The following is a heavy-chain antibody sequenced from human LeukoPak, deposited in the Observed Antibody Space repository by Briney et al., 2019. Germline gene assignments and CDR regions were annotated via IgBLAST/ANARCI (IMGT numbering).Heavy chain of an antibody. CDR2: IWYDGTNK. D-gene: IGHD3-22*01. V-gene: IGHV3-33*01. CDR1: GFTFSSYG. Sequence: PGRSLRLSCAASGFTFSSYGMHWVRQAPGKGLEWVAVIWYDGTNKYYADSVKGRFTISRDNSKNTLSLQMNSLRAEDTAVYYCARAAYDNSGYLTLWGQGTLVTVSS. J-gene: IGHJ4*02. CDR3: ARAAYDNSGYLTL.